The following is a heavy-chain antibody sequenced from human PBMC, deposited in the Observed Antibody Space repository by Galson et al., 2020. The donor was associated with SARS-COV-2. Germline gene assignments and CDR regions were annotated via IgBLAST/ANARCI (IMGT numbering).Heavy chain of an antibody. CDR2: IYTSGST. D-gene: IGHD2-2*02. CDR1: GDSISRGGHY. CDR3: SREEEGLYGYLDY. J-gene: IGHJ4*02. V-gene: IGHV4-61*02. Sequence: TLSLTCTVSGDSISRGGHYWSWIRQPAGKGLEWIGRIYTSGSTNYSPSLTSRVSISLDTSKNQFPLKLSSVTAADTAVYYCSREEEGLYGYLDYWGQVMPVTVSS.